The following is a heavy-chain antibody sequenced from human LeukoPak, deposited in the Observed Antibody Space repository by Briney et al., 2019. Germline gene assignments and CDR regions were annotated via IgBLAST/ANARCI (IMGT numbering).Heavy chain of an antibody. CDR2: IFYSWCP. J-gene: IGHJ4*02. CDR3: ARVGHLAAAGTYDY. Sequence: SETLSLTCTVSGRSISSYYWSWVRQPPGEGLEWDGNIFYSWCPNYNPSPKGRVTISFDTSRNQVSLKLSAVTAADTAVYYCARVGHLAAAGTYDYWGQGTLVTVSS. CDR1: GRSISSYY. V-gene: IGHV4-59*08. D-gene: IGHD6-13*01.